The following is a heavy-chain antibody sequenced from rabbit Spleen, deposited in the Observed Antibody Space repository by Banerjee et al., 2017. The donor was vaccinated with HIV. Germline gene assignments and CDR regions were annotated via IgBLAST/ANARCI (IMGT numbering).Heavy chain of an antibody. D-gene: IGHD1-1*01. Sequence: QEQLVESGGGLVKPGASLKLICTASGFSFSSGYDMSWVRQAPGKGLEWIGCTYASSGTTYYATWTKGRFTISKTSSTTVTVQMTSLTAADTATYFCARGAANNWYIPYFKLWGPGTLVTVS. CDR1: GFSFSSGYD. V-gene: IGHV1S45*01. CDR2: TYASSGTT. J-gene: IGHJ4*01. CDR3: ARGAANNWYIPYFKL.